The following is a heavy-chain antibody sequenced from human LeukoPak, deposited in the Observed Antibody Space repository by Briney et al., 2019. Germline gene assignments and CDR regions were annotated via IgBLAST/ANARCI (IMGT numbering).Heavy chain of an antibody. CDR3: AKDTRGRAFQH. Sequence: AGGSLRLSCAASGFTFSDYYMSWIRQAPGKGLEWVSYISSSGSPIFYSDSVKGRFTISRDNAKNSLSLQMNSLRAEDTAVYYCAKDTRGRAFQHWGQGTLVTVSS. D-gene: IGHD3-10*01. J-gene: IGHJ1*01. V-gene: IGHV3-11*01. CDR2: ISSSGSPI. CDR1: GFTFSDYY.